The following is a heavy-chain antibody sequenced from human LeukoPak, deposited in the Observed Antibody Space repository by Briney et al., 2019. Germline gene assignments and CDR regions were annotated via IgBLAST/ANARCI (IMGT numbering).Heavy chain of an antibody. J-gene: IGHJ3*02. CDR3: ARVNIGGLERNAFDI. V-gene: IGHV4-38-2*02. Sequence: SETLSLTCTVSGYSISSGYYWGWIRQPPGKGLEWIGSIYHSGSTYYNPSLKSRVTISVDTSKNQFSLKLSSVTAADTAVYYCARVNIGGLERNAFDIWGQGTMVTVSS. CDR1: GYSISSGYY. D-gene: IGHD2/OR15-2a*01. CDR2: IYHSGST.